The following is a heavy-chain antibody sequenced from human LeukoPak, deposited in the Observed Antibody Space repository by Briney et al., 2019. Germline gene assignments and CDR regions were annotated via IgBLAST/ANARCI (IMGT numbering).Heavy chain of an antibody. V-gene: IGHV3-43*01. CDR3: AKAGYCSSTSCFTHYYYYMDV. Sequence: GGSLRLSCAASGFTFDDYTMHWVRQAPGKGLEWVSLISWDGGSTYYADSVKGRFTISRDNSKNSLYLQMNSLRTEDTASYYCAKAGYCSSTSCFTHYYYYMDVWGKGTTVTVSS. D-gene: IGHD2-2*01. J-gene: IGHJ6*03. CDR2: ISWDGGST. CDR1: GFTFDDYT.